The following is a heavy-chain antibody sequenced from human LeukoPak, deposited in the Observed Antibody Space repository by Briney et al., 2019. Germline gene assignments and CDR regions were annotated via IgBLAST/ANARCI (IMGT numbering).Heavy chain of an antibody. J-gene: IGHJ4*02. V-gene: IGHV3-53*01. Sequence: GGSLRLSCAASGCTVSSNYMSWVRQAPGEGLEWVSVIYSGGSTYYADSVKGRFTISRDNSKNTLYLQMNSLRAEDTAVYYCARGRGSASQHFDYWGQGTLVTVSS. D-gene: IGHD1-26*01. CDR2: IYSGGST. CDR3: ARGRGSASQHFDY. CDR1: GCTVSSNY.